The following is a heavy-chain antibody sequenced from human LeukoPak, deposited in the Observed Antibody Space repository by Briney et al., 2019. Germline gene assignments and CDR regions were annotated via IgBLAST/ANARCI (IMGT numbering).Heavy chain of an antibody. Sequence: GGSLRLSCAASGFTFSSYTMSWVRQDPGKGLEWVSSISSSSGYIYYAESVKGRFTMSRDNAKNSLYLQMNSLRAEDTAVYFCERATAYEILTGYFDYWGQGTLVTVSS. J-gene: IGHJ4*02. CDR3: ERATAYEILTGYFDY. V-gene: IGHV3-21*01. CDR1: GFTFSSYT. CDR2: ISSSSGYI. D-gene: IGHD3-9*01.